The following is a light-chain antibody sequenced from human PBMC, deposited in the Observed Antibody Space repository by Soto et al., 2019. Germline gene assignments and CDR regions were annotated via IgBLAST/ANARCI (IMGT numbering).Light chain of an antibody. CDR1: NDDVGGFGF. J-gene: IGLJ2*01. CDR2: DVN. V-gene: IGLV2-14*03. Sequence: QSALTQPASVSGSPGQSITISCTGTNDDVGGFGFVSWYQQHAGKAPRLIIYDVNNRPSGISSRFSGSKSGNTASLTISGLQADDEADFYCTSYTTNSTVVFGGGTKLTVL. CDR3: TSYTTNSTVV.